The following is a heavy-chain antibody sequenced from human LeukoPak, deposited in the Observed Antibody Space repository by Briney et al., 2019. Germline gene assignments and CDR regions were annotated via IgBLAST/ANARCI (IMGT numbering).Heavy chain of an antibody. CDR2: IYYSGST. V-gene: IGHV4-59*08. CDR3: ARSNYYDSSGYYLPLDY. CDR1: GGSISSYY. Sequence: SETLSLTCTVSGGSISSYYWSWIRQPPGKGLEWIGYIYYSGSTNYNPSLKSRVTISVDTSKNQFSLKLSSVTAADTAAYYCARSNYYDSSGYYLPLDYWGQGTLVTVSS. J-gene: IGHJ4*02. D-gene: IGHD3-22*01.